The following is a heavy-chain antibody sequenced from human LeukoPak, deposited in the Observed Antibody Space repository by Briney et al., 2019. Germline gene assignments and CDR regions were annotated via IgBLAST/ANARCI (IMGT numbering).Heavy chain of an antibody. D-gene: IGHD5-12*01. J-gene: IGHJ4*02. CDR1: GYTFTGYY. Sequence: ASVKVSCKASGYTFTGYYMHWVRQAPGQGLEWMGWINPNSGGTNYAQKFQGRVTMTRDTSISTAYMELSRLRSDDTAVYYCARDAGYSGYDSKAVDYWGQGTLVTVSS. V-gene: IGHV1-2*02. CDR2: INPNSGGT. CDR3: ARDAGYSGYDSKAVDY.